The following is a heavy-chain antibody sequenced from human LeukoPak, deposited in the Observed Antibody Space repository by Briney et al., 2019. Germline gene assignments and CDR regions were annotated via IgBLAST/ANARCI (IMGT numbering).Heavy chain of an antibody. V-gene: IGHV3-23*01. CDR2: ISGSGGST. Sequence: GGSLRLSCAASGFTFSSYAMSWVRQAPGKGLEWVSAISGSGGSTYYADSVKGRLTISRDNSKNTLYLQMNSLRAEDTAVYYCAKDLIGDPAFDYWGQGTLLTVSS. D-gene: IGHD4-17*01. CDR3: AKDLIGDPAFDY. J-gene: IGHJ4*02. CDR1: GFTFSSYA.